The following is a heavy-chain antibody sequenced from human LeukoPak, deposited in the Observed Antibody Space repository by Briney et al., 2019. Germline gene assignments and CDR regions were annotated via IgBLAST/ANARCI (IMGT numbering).Heavy chain of an antibody. CDR1: GFTFSSYA. D-gene: IGHD1-7*01. V-gene: IGHV3-30*04. CDR3: ALSSGTTVGWFDP. CDR2: ISYDGSNK. J-gene: IGHJ5*02. Sequence: GGSLRLSCAASGFTFSSYAMHWVRQAPGKGLEWVAVISYDGSNKYYADSVKGRFTISRDNSKNTLYLQMNSLRAEDTAVYYCALSSGTTVGWFDPWGQGTLVTVSS.